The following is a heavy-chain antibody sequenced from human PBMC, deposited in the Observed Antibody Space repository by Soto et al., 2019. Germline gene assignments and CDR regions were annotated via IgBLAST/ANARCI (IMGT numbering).Heavy chain of an antibody. J-gene: IGHJ4*02. CDR2: IYYSGST. Sequence: SETLSLTCTVSGGSIRSGGYYWSWIRQHPGKGLEWIGYIYYSGSTYYNPSLKSRVTISVDTSKNQFSLKLSSVTAADTAVYYCARSSTSANYFDYWGQGTLVTVSS. CDR3: ARSSTSANYFDY. CDR1: GGSIRSGGYY. D-gene: IGHD2-2*01. V-gene: IGHV4-31*03.